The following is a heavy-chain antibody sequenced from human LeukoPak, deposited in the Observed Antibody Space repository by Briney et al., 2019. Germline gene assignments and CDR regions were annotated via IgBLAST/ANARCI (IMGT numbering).Heavy chain of an antibody. V-gene: IGHV4-34*01. D-gene: IGHD5-24*01. CDR2: INQSGST. CDR3: ARGRWLQYET. Sequence: SETLSLTCGVYGESFSGDYWSWTRQPPGKGLEWIGEINQSGSTNYIPSLKSRVTISVDTSKNQFFLKLISVTAADTAVYYCARGRWLQYETWGQGTLVTVSS. J-gene: IGHJ5*02. CDR1: GESFSGDY.